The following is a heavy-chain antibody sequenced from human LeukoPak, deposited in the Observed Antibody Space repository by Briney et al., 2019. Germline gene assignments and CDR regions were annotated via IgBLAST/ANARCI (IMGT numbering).Heavy chain of an antibody. CDR2: INPNSGGT. CDR1: GYIFTNYY. Sequence: ASVKVSCKASGYIFTNYYMHWVRQAPGQGLEWMGWINPNSGGTNYAQKFQGRVTMTRDTSISTAYMELSRLRSDDTAVYYCARDLQLGIRGDAFDIWGQGTMVTVSS. J-gene: IGHJ3*02. D-gene: IGHD7-27*01. CDR3: ARDLQLGIRGDAFDI. V-gene: IGHV1-2*02.